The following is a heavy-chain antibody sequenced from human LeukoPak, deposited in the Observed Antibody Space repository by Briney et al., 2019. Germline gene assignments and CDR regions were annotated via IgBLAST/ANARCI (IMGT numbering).Heavy chain of an antibody. CDR3: ARVSPSTGGGPLLYYYYYHMHV. CDR1: GYTFPSYG. CDR2: ISAYNGNT. J-gene: IGHJ6*03. Sequence: ASVKVSCKASGYTFPSYGISWVRQAPGQGLSWMGWISAYNGNTNYEQKFQGRVTMTTDTSRGTAYMELRSLRSDDTAVYYCARVSPSTGGGPLLYYYYYHMHVWNKGTTVTISS. V-gene: IGHV1-18*01. D-gene: IGHD4-23*01.